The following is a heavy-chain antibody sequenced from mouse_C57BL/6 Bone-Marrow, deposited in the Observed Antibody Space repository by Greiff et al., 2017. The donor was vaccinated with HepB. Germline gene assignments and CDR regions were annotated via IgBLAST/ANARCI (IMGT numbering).Heavy chain of an antibody. Sequence: EVNVVESGGGLVKPGGSLKLSCAASGFTFSDYGMHWVRQAPEKGLEWVAYISSGSSTIYYADTVKGRFTISRDNAKNTLFLQMTSLRSEDTAMYYCARPYYYGSSHFDYWGQGTTLTVSS. V-gene: IGHV5-17*01. CDR2: ISSGSSTI. CDR1: GFTFSDYG. J-gene: IGHJ2*01. CDR3: ARPYYYGSSHFDY. D-gene: IGHD1-1*01.